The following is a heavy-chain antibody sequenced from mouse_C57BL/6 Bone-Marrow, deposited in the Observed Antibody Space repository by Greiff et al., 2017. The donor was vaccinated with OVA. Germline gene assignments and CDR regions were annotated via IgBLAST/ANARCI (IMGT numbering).Heavy chain of an antibody. CDR2: ISSGGSYT. J-gene: IGHJ4*01. CDR1: GFTFSSYG. V-gene: IGHV5-6*01. CDR3: ARHLLPPYAMDY. Sequence: EVKLMESGGDLVKPGGSLKLSCAASGFTFSSYGMSWVRQTPDKRLEWVATISSGGSYTYYPDSVKGRFTISRDNAKNTLYLQMSSLKSEDTAMYYCARHLLPPYAMDYWGQGTSVTVSS. D-gene: IGHD1-1*01.